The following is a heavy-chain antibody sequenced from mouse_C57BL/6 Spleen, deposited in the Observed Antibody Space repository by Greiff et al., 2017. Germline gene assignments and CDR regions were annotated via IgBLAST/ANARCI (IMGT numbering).Heavy chain of an antibody. D-gene: IGHD2-12*01. CDR1: GYTFTSYW. Sequence: QVQLKQPGAELVKPGASVKMSCKASGYTFTSYWITWVKQRPGQGLEWIGDIYPGSGSTNYNEKFKRKATLTVDTSSSTAYMQLSSLTSEDFAVYYCARLGLLSPIAYWGQGTLVTVSA. CDR2: IYPGSGST. J-gene: IGHJ3*01. V-gene: IGHV1-55*01. CDR3: ARLGLLSPIAY.